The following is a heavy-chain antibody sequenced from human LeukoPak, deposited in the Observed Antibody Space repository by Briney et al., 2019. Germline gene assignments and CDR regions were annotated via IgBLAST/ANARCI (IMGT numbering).Heavy chain of an antibody. CDR2: INHSGST. CDR3: ATRTYASSFFDY. Sequence: SETLSLTCAVYGGSFSGYYWSWIRQPPGKGLEWIGEINHSGSTHYNPSLKSRVTISVDTSKSQFSLRLNSVTAADTAVYYCATRTYASSFFDYWGQGTLVTVSS. J-gene: IGHJ4*02. V-gene: IGHV4-34*01. CDR1: GGSFSGYY. D-gene: IGHD4-17*01.